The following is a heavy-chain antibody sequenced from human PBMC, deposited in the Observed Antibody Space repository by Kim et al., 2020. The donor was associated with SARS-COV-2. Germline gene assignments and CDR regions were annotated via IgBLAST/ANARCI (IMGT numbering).Heavy chain of an antibody. CDR1: GFTFSSYA. D-gene: IGHD1-26*01. CDR3: AKDSGSYYHRYFDY. Sequence: GGSLRLSCAASGFTFSSYAMSWVRQAPGKGLEWVSAISGSGGSTYYADSVKGRFTISRDNSKNTLYLQMNSLRAEDMAVYYCAKDSGSYYHRYFDYWGQGTLVTVSS. CDR2: ISGSGGST. V-gene: IGHV3-23*01. J-gene: IGHJ4*02.